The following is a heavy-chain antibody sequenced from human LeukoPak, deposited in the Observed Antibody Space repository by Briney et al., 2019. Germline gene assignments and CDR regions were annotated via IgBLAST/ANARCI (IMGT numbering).Heavy chain of an antibody. Sequence: ASVKVSCKASGYTFTGYYMHWVRQAPGQGLEWTGWINPNSGGTNYAQKFQGRVTMTRDTSISTAYMELSRLRSDDTAVYYCARGSSGWYRVGDYYYGMDVRGQGTTVTVSS. V-gene: IGHV1-2*02. CDR3: ARGSSGWYRVGDYYYGMDV. CDR1: GYTFTGYY. J-gene: IGHJ6*02. CDR2: INPNSGGT. D-gene: IGHD6-19*01.